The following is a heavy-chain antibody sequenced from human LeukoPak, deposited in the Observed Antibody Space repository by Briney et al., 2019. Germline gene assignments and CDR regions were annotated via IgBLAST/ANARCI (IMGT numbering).Heavy chain of an antibody. CDR2: IYYSGST. V-gene: IGHV4-59*08. CDR3: ARASLYSSGWPRFDY. Sequence: SETLSLTCTVSGGSISSYYWSWIRQPPGKGLEWIGYIYYSGSTYYNPSLKSRVTISVDTSKSQFSLKLSSVTAADTAVYYCARASLYSSGWPRFDYWGQGTLVTVSS. D-gene: IGHD6-19*01. J-gene: IGHJ4*02. CDR1: GGSISSYY.